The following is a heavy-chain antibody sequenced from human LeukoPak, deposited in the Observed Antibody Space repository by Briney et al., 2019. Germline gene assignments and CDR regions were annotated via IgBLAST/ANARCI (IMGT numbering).Heavy chain of an antibody. J-gene: IGHJ5*02. CDR2: ISSSSSYI. V-gene: IGHV3-21*04. Sequence: GGSLRLSCAASGFTFSSYSMNWVRQAPGKGLEWVSSISSSSSYIYYADSVKGRFTISRDNAKNSLYLQMNSLRSEDTAVYYCARGLDDILTGSNWFDPWGQGTLVTVSS. D-gene: IGHD3-9*01. CDR1: GFTFSSYS. CDR3: ARGLDDILTGSNWFDP.